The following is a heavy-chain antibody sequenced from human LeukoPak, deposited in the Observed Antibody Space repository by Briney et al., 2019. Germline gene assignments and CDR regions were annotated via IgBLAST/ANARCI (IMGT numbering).Heavy chain of an antibody. J-gene: IGHJ6*02. V-gene: IGHV3-9*01. D-gene: IGHD3-22*01. CDR2: INWKSATV. Sequence: GGSLRLSCAASGLTLDDYDMHWVRQAPGKGLEWVSGINWKSATVRYVDSVKGRFTISRDNAKNSLYLQMKRLRVEDTALYYCAKGLDGMDVWGQGTMVTVSS. CDR3: AKGLDGMDV. CDR1: GLTLDDYD.